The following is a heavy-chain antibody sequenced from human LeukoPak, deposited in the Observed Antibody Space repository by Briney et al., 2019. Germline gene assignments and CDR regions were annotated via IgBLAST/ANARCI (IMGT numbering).Heavy chain of an antibody. V-gene: IGHV3-30-3*02. D-gene: IGHD1-14*01. CDR3: AKKGTAYDRAQDYGMDV. CDR2: ISYDGSNK. J-gene: IGHJ6*02. Sequence: PGGSLRLSCAASGFTFSSYAMHWVRQAPGKGLEWVAVISYDGSNKYYADSVKGRFTISRDNSKNTLYLQMNSLRAEDTAVYYCAKKGTAYDRAQDYGMDVWGQGTTVTVSS. CDR1: GFTFSSYA.